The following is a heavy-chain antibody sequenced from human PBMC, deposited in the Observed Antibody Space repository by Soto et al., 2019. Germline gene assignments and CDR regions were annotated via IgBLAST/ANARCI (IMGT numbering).Heavy chain of an antibody. CDR1: GFTFSSYA. V-gene: IGHV3-23*01. J-gene: IGHJ6*02. CDR3: AKKEQGFFRPYGMDV. D-gene: IGHD6-6*01. CDR2: ISGSGGST. Sequence: GGSLRLSCAASGFTFSSYAMSWVRQAPGKGLEWVSAISGSGGSTYYADSVKGRFTISRDNSKNTLYLQMNSLRAEDTAVYYCAKKEQGFFRPYGMDVWGQGTTVTVSS.